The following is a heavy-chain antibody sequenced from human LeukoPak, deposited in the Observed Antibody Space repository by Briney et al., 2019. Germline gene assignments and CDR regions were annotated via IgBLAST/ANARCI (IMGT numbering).Heavy chain of an antibody. J-gene: IGHJ4*02. CDR2: IHPGDSDT. CDR3: ARRGEGPIGGIGY. CDR1: GYSFVNYW. Sequence: PGESLKISCKGSGYSFVNYWIGWVRQMPGKDPESMGIIHPGDSDTRYSPSFQGQVTISAEKSISTAYLQWSSLKASDTAMYYCARRGEGPIGGIGYWGQGTLVTVSS. V-gene: IGHV5-51*01. D-gene: IGHD3-10*01.